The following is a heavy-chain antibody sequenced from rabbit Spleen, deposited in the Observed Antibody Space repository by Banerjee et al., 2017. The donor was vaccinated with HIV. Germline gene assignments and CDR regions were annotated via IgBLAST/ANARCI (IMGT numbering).Heavy chain of an antibody. J-gene: IGHJ4*01. CDR3: ARDTDYIGGAFAFNL. CDR2: IDPVFGIT. D-gene: IGHD1-1*01. Sequence: QSLEESGGGLVKPGGTLTLTCTVSGFSFSSNWICWVRQAPGKGLEWIGYIDPVFGITYYANWVNGRFTISSHSAQNTLFLQLNSLTAADTATYFCARDTDYIGGAFAFNLWGPGTLVTVS. V-gene: IGHV1S7*01. CDR1: GFSFSSNW.